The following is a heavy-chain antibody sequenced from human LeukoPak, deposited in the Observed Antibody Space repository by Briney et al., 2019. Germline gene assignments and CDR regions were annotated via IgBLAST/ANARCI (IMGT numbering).Heavy chain of an antibody. CDR2: MNPNSGNT. V-gene: IGHV1-8*01. J-gene: IGHJ4*02. CDR1: GYTFTSYD. CDR3: ARGPYDSSAYRFGC. D-gene: IGHD3-22*01. Sequence: GASVKVSCKASGYTFTSYDINWVRQATGQGLEWMGWMNPNSGNTGYAQKFQGRVTMTKNTSISTAYMEMSGLRSEDTAVYYCARGPYDSSAYRFGCWGQGTLVTVSS.